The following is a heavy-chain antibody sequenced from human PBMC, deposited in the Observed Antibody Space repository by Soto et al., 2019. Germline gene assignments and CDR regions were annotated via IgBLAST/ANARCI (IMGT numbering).Heavy chain of an antibody. D-gene: IGHD6-13*01. CDR2: VYCSGTT. Sequence: EALCRRCTVSSGSISNYFYIWLRHPPGKGLEWIGSVYCSGTTDYSPSLKIRVTRSVDTSRTQCSLNLRSVTAADTAVYYCARDVAAVPRAFDDWGLETLGTGSS. CDR3: ARDVAAVPRAFDD. CDR1: SGSISNYF. J-gene: IGHJ4*01. V-gene: IGHV4-59*01.